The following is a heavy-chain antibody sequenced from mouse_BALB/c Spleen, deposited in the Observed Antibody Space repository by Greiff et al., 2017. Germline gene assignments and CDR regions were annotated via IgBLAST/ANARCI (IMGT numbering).Heavy chain of an antibody. V-gene: IGHV5-4*02. CDR3: ARDGTYYGNEAWFAY. J-gene: IGHJ3*01. D-gene: IGHD2-10*01. CDR2: ISDGGSYT. Sequence: EVKLMESGGGLVKPGGSLKLSCAASGFTFSDYYMYWVRQTPEKRLEWVATISDGGSYTYYPDSVKGRFTISRDNAKNNLYLQMSSLKSEDTAMYYCARDGTYYGNEAWFAYWGQGTLVTVSA. CDR1: GFTFSDYY.